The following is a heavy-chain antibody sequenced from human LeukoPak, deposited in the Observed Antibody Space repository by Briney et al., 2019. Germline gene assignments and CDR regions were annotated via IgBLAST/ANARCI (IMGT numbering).Heavy chain of an antibody. Sequence: GASVKVSCKASGYTFTSYYMHWVRQAPGQGLEWMGWISVYNGDTNYAQKLQGRVTMTTDRSTSTAYMELRSLRSDDTAVYYCAAYSTSYNWFDPWGQGTLVTVSS. V-gene: IGHV1-18*04. J-gene: IGHJ5*02. CDR1: GYTFTSYY. CDR2: ISVYNGDT. CDR3: AAYSTSYNWFDP. D-gene: IGHD6-6*01.